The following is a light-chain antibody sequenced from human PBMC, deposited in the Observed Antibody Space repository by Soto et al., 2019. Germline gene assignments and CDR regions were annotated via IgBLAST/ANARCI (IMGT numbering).Light chain of an antibody. CDR2: AAS. CDR3: QQVKSSPPLT. J-gene: IGKJ4*01. Sequence: DIQLTQSRSFLSASVGDRVTITCRASQDIGHYLAWYQQKPGKAPKLLIYAASSLHSGVPSRFSGSGSETVFTLTISGLQPEDFATYYCQQVKSSPPLTFGGGTKVEIK. CDR1: QDIGHY. V-gene: IGKV1-9*01.